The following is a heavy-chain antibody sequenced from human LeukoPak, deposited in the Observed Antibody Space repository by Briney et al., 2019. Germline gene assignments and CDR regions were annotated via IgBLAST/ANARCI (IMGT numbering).Heavy chain of an antibody. V-gene: IGHV4-34*01. J-gene: IGHJ6*03. CDR2: INHSGST. CDR1: GGSISSYY. D-gene: IGHD3-3*01. Sequence: PSETLSLTCTVSGGSISSYYWSWLRQPPGKGLEWIGEINHSGSTNYNPSLKSRVTISVDTSKNQFSLKLSSVTAADTAVYYCARGGIYYDFWSGLYYYYYMDVWGKGTTVTVSS. CDR3: ARGGIYYDFWSGLYYYYYMDV.